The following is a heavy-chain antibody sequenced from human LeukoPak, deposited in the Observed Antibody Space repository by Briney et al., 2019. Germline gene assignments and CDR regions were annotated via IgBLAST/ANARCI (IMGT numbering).Heavy chain of an antibody. D-gene: IGHD2-15*01. V-gene: IGHV3-15*01. Sequence: PGGTLRLSCAASGFALSDVWLTWVRQAPGKGLEWVGRVRSKSSGETKEYAETVNGRSSISKDDSKNTLFLEMNSLKTEDTAIYYCTSIPPGYCLSGTCGSHDYWGQGTLVTVSS. CDR2: VRSKSSGETK. CDR3: TSIPPGYCLSGTCGSHDY. J-gene: IGHJ4*02. CDR1: GFALSDVW.